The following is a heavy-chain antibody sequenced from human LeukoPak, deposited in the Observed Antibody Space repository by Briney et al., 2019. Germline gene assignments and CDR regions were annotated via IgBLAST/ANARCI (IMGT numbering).Heavy chain of an antibody. Sequence: PGGSLRLSCAASGFTFSSYSMNWVRQAPGKGLEWVSSISSSSSYIYYADSVKRRFIISRDNAKHSLYLQMNSMRAENAAVYCCGRDRDFWSGSGGWFDPWGQGTLVTVSS. V-gene: IGHV3-21*01. D-gene: IGHD3-3*01. J-gene: IGHJ5*02. CDR1: GFTFSSYS. CDR2: ISSSSSYI. CDR3: GRDRDFWSGSGGWFDP.